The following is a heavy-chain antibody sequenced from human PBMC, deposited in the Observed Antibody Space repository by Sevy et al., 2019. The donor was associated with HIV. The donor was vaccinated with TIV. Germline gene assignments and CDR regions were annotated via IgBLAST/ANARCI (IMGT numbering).Heavy chain of an antibody. V-gene: IGHV4-34*01. CDR2: INHSGST. CDR1: GGSFSGYY. J-gene: IGHJ5*02. CDR3: ARLPAAAQAHHRYNWFDP. Sequence: SETLSLTCAVYGGSFSGYYWSWIRQPPGKGLEWIGEINHSGSTNYNPSLKSRVTISVDTSKNQFSLKRSSVTAADTAVYYCARLPAAAQAHHRYNWFDPWGQGTLVTVSS. D-gene: IGHD2-2*01.